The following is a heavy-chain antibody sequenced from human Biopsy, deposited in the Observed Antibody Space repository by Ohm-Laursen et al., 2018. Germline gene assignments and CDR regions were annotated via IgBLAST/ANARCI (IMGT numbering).Heavy chain of an antibody. D-gene: IGHD1-26*01. Sequence: SDTLSLTCTVSGASMTGYFWTWIRQPPGKGLEWIGYIYYTGSTNYNPSLKSRVTISVDTSMNHLSLRLTSVTAADTAVYYCARHAPSYSGSYWRYFDLWGRGTLVTVSS. CDR1: GASMTGYF. V-gene: IGHV4-59*08. CDR2: IYYTGST. J-gene: IGHJ2*01. CDR3: ARHAPSYSGSYWRYFDL.